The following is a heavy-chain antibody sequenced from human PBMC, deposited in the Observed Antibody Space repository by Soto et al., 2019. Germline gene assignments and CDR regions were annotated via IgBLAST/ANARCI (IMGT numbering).Heavy chain of an antibody. CDR1: GYSLTSYG. J-gene: IGHJ4*02. D-gene: IGHD3-10*01. V-gene: IGHV1-18*04. CDR2: ISAYNGNT. CDR3: AREVYYASGSHNYFDY. Sequence: GXPVKGSCKASGYSLTSYGVSWVRRSPGQGLEWMGWISAYNGNTNYAQKLQGRVTMTTDTSTSTAYMELRSLRSDDTAVYYCAREVYYASGSHNYFDYWGQGTLVTVSS.